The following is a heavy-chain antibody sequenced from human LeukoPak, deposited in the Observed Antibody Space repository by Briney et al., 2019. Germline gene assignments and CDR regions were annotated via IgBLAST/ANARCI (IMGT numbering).Heavy chain of an antibody. V-gene: IGHV3-23*01. CDR3: AKDGFRNSAWLTDDYYYYYGMDV. CDR2: ISGSGGST. D-gene: IGHD6-19*01. J-gene: IGHJ6*02. CDR1: GFTFSSYA. Sequence: PGGSLRLSCAASGFTFSSYAMSWVRQAPGKGLEWVSAISGSGGSTYYADSVKGRFTISRDNSKNTLYLQMNSLRAEDTAVYYCAKDGFRNSAWLTDDYYYYYGMDVWGQGTTVTVSS.